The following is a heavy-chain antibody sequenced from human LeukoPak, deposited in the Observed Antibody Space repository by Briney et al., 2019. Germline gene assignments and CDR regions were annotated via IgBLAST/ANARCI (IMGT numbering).Heavy chain of an antibody. Sequence: PSETLSLTCAVYGGSFSGYYWSWIRQPPGKGLEWIGEINHSGSTNYNPSLKSRVTISVDTSKSQFSLQLSSLTAADTAVYFCAMGGSSYYPGYWGLGTLVTVSS. V-gene: IGHV4-34*01. CDR1: GGSFSGYY. D-gene: IGHD3-3*01. J-gene: IGHJ4*02. CDR2: INHSGST. CDR3: AMGGSSYYPGY.